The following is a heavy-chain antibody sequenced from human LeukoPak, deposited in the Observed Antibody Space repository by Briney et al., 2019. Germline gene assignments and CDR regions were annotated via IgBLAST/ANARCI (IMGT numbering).Heavy chain of an antibody. Sequence: GGSLRLSCAASGLTVSSNYMTWVRQAPGKGLEWVSVMYSGGTTYYVDSVKGRFTISRDNSKNTLYLEMNSVRAEDTAVYYCATYRQVLLPFESWGQGTLVTVSS. CDR1: GLTVSSNY. D-gene: IGHD2-8*02. V-gene: IGHV3-53*01. CDR3: ATYRQVLLPFES. J-gene: IGHJ4*02. CDR2: MYSGGTT.